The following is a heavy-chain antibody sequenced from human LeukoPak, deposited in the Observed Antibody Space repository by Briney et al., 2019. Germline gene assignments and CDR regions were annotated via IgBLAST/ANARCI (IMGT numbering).Heavy chain of an antibody. V-gene: IGHV3-23*01. D-gene: IGHD2-2*01. Sequence: PGGSLRLSCAASGFTFNSYAMSWVRQAPGKGLEWVSAIGGSGYTTYYADSVKGRFTISRDNSKNTLYLQVNSLRAEDTAVYYCAKCMEPAARGSLDYWGQGTLVTVSS. CDR2: IGGSGYTT. CDR3: AKCMEPAARGSLDY. J-gene: IGHJ4*02. CDR1: GFTFNSYA.